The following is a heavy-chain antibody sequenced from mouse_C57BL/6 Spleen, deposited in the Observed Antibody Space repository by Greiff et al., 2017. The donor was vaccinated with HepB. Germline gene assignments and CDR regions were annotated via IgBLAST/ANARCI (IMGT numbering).Heavy chain of an antibody. CDR2: INPSSGYT. V-gene: IGHV1-7*01. D-gene: IGHD2-5*01. J-gene: IGHJ4*01. CDR1: GYTFTSYW. Sequence: VQRVESGAELAKPGASVKLSCKASGYTFTSYWMHWVKQRPGQGLEWIGYINPSSGYTKYNQKFKDKATLTADKSSSTAYMQLSSLTYEDSAVYYCARGYSNWNYAMDYWGQGTSVTVSS. CDR3: ARGYSNWNYAMDY.